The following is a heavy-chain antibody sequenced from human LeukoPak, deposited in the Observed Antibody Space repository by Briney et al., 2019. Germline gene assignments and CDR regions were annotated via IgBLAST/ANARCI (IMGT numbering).Heavy chain of an antibody. CDR2: IHNSGAT. V-gene: IGHV4-59*08. J-gene: IGHJ4*02. CDR3: ARQRNDVGGFYIDY. CDR1: GGSIGSNY. Sequence: KPSETLSLTCTVSGGSIGSNYWSWIRQSPGQELDWIGYIHNSGATSYNPSLKSRVTISVDSSKNQLSLKLGSVTASATAVYYCARQRNDVGGFYIDYWGQGTLVTISS. D-gene: IGHD4-23*01.